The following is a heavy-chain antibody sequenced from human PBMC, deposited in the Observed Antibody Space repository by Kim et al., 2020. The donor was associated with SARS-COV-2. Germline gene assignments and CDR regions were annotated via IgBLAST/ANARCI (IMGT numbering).Heavy chain of an antibody. J-gene: IGHJ4*02. CDR1: GFTFSNAW. CDR3: TTDPTYYYDSSGYYYFDY. CDR2: IKSKTDGGTT. V-gene: IGHV3-15*01. Sequence: GGSLRLSCAASGFTFSNAWMSWVRQAPGKGLEWVGRIKSKTDGGTTDYAAPVKGRFTISRDDSKNTLYLQMNSLKTEDTAVYYCTTDPTYYYDSSGYYYFDYWGQGTLVTVSS. D-gene: IGHD3-22*01.